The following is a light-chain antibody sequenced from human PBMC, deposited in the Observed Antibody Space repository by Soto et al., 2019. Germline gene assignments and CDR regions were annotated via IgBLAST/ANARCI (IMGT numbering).Light chain of an antibody. V-gene: IGKV1D-12*01. CDR3: QQADSFPLT. CDR2: AGS. Sequence: DIQMTQSPASVSASVGDRVTITCRASRGIGSWLAWYQQKPGKAPKLLISAGSSLQSGVPSRFSGSGSWKNFTLTISSLQPEDSATYYCQQADSFPLTFGGGTKLEIK. CDR1: RGIGSW. J-gene: IGKJ4*01.